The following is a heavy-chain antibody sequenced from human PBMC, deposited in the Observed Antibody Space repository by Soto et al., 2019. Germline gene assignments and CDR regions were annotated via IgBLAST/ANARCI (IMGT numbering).Heavy chain of an antibody. V-gene: IGHV1-69*13. CDR3: ARVASNDAFDI. CDR2: IIPIFGTA. CDR1: GGTFSSYA. J-gene: IGHJ3*02. Sequence: GASVKVSCKASGGTFSSYAISWVRQAPGQGLEWMGCIIPIFGTANYAENFQGRVTITEDEYTSTAYMELSSLRSEDTAVYYCARVASNDAFDIRGQGTMVNVSS. D-gene: IGHD2-15*01.